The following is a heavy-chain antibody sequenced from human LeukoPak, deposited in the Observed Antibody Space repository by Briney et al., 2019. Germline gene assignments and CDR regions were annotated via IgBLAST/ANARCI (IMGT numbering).Heavy chain of an antibody. D-gene: IGHD3-3*01. CDR1: GFTFSSYA. V-gene: IGHV3-23*01. J-gene: IGHJ4*02. CDR3: AKVGTPEWYIAPNFDY. Sequence: PGGSLRLSCAASGFTFSSYAMSWVRQAPGKGLEWVSAISGSGGSTYYADSVKGRFTISRDNSKNTLYLQMNSLRAEDTAVYYCAKVGTPEWYIAPNFDYWGQGTLVTVSS. CDR2: ISGSGGST.